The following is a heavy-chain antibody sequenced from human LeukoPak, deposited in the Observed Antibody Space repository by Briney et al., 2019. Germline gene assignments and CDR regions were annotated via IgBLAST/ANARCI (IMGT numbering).Heavy chain of an antibody. CDR1: GGSISSYY. J-gene: IGHJ5*02. Sequence: SETLSLTCTVSGGSISSYYWSWIRQPPGKGLEWIGYIYYSGSTNYNPSLKSRVTISVDTSKNQFSLKLSSVTAADTAVYYCARGGRGVYNWFDPWGQGTLVTVSS. D-gene: IGHD3-10*01. V-gene: IGHV4-59*01. CDR2: IYYSGST. CDR3: ARGGRGVYNWFDP.